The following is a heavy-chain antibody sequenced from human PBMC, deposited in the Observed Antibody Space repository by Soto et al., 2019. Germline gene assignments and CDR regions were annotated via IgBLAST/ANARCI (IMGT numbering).Heavy chain of an antibody. Sequence: ASVKVSCKASGYTFTGYYMHWVRQAPGQGLEWMGWISAYNGNTNYAQKLQGRVTMTTDTSTSTAYMELRSLRSDDTAVYYCARDMAAGPGRLDYWGQGTLVTVSS. J-gene: IGHJ4*02. V-gene: IGHV1-18*04. CDR1: GYTFTGYY. D-gene: IGHD6-13*01. CDR3: ARDMAAGPGRLDY. CDR2: ISAYNGNT.